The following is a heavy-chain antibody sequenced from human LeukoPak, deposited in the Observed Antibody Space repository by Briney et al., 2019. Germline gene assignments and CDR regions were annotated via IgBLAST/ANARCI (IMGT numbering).Heavy chain of an antibody. CDR1: GFTFSSYE. V-gene: IGHV3-48*03. J-gene: IGHJ4*02. CDR3: ARDGTVTY. D-gene: IGHD4-17*01. CDR2: ISSSGSTL. Sequence: GGSLRLSCAASGFTFSSYEMNWVRQAPGKGLEWVSYISSSGSTLYYADSVKGRFTISRDNAKNSLYLQMNSLRAEDTAVYYCARDGTVTYWGQGTLVTVSS.